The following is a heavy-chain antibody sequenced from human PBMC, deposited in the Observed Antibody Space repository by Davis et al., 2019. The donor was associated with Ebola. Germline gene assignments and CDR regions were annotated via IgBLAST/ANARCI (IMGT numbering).Heavy chain of an antibody. Sequence: SETLSLTCTIYGGSFSGYYWSWIRQPPGKGLEWLGEVSHSGYSNYNPSLKSRVTMSVDMSKNQFSLKVTSMTAADTAVYYCTSYDSWGQGAHVTVSS. J-gene: IGHJ4*02. V-gene: IGHV4-34*01. CDR1: GGSFSGYY. CDR3: TSYDS. CDR2: VSHSGYS. D-gene: IGHD3-16*01.